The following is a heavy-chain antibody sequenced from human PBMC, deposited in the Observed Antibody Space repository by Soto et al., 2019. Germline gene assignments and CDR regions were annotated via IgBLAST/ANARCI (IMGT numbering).Heavy chain of an antibody. CDR3: ARYYYDSSGYYPDAFDI. V-gene: IGHV1-69*04. D-gene: IGHD3-22*01. CDR2: IIPILGIA. Sequence: GASVKVSCKASGGTFSSYAISWVRQAPGQGLERMGRIIPILGIANYAQKFQGRVTITADKSTSTAYMELSSLRSEDTAVYYCARYYYDSSGYYPDAFDIWGQGTMVTVSS. CDR1: GGTFSSYA. J-gene: IGHJ3*02.